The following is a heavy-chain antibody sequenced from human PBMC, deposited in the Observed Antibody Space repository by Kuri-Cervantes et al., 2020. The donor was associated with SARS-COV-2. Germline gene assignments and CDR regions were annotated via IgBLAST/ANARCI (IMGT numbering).Heavy chain of an antibody. D-gene: IGHD2-2*01. CDR1: GGSISSGGYS. Sequence: LRLSCAVSGGSISSGGYSWSWIRQPPGKGLEWIGSIYYSGSTYYNPSLKSRVTISVDTSKNQFSLKLSSVTAADTAVYYCARLYRCSSTSCLNYFDYWGQGTLVTVSS. CDR2: IYYSGST. CDR3: ARLYRCSSTSCLNYFDY. J-gene: IGHJ4*02. V-gene: IGHV4-30-2*03.